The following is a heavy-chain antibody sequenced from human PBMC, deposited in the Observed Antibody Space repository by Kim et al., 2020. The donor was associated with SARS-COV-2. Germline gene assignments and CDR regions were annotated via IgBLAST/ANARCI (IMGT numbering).Heavy chain of an antibody. CDR2: IHFTGIS. CDR1: GGSIGRDSYY. D-gene: IGHD3-10*01. CDR3: ARTDYYGLGSAPGPENL. V-gene: IGHV4-31*03. Sequence: SETLSLTCTVSGGSIGRDSYYWSWIRQHPGKGLEWIGYIHFTGISHYNPSLQSRVTISIDTSKNQFSLKLSSVTAADTAVYYCARTDYYGLGSAPGPENLWGRGILVTVSS. J-gene: IGHJ2*01.